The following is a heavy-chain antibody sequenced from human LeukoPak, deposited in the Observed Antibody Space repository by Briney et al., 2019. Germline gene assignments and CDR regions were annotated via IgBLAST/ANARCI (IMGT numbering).Heavy chain of an antibody. D-gene: IGHD3-22*01. CDR1: GFTVDSNY. CDR3: AVDSSGYWAFDY. J-gene: IGHJ4*02. Sequence: PGGSLRLSCAASGFTVDSNYLSWVRQAPGKGLVWVSGINSDGSSTSYADSVEGRFTISRDNAKNTLYLQMNSLRAEDTAVYYCAVDSSGYWAFDYWGQGTLVTVSS. V-gene: IGHV3-74*01. CDR2: INSDGSST.